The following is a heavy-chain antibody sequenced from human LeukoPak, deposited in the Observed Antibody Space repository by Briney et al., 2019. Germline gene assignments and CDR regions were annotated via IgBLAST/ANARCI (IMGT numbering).Heavy chain of an antibody. Sequence: VQPGGSLKLSCTASGFNFNNNAMSWVRQAPGKGLEWVSAISGSGGSTYYADSVKGRFTISRDNSKNTLYLQMNSLRAEDTAVYYCAKGKNIQLWLDAFDIWGQGTMVTVSS. D-gene: IGHD5-18*01. CDR2: ISGSGGST. CDR3: AKGKNIQLWLDAFDI. J-gene: IGHJ3*02. CDR1: GFNFNNNA. V-gene: IGHV3-23*01.